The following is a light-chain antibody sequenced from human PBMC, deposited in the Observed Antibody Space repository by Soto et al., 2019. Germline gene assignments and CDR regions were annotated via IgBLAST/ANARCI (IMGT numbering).Light chain of an antibody. CDR1: QSVSTNF. CDR3: QQYGRTSWT. Sequence: EIVWTQSPGTLSLSPGERATLSGRASQSVSTNFFAWYQQKPGQAPRLLIYGASTRATGIPDRFSGSGSGTDFTLTISRLEPEDFAVYYCQQYGRTSWTFGQGTKVEIK. J-gene: IGKJ1*01. CDR2: GAS. V-gene: IGKV3-20*01.